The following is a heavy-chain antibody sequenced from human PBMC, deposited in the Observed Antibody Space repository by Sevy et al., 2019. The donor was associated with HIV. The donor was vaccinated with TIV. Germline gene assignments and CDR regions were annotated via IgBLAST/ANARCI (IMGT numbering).Heavy chain of an antibody. CDR1: GGSISSYY. J-gene: IGHJ6*03. CDR3: ARDLQAAAAYYYYYYMDV. V-gene: IGHV4-4*07. Sequence: SETLSLTRTVSGGSISSYYWSWIRQPAGKGLEWIGRIYTSGSTNYNPSLKSRVTMSVDTSKNQFSLKLSSVTAADTAVYYCARDLQAAAAYYYYYYMDVWGKGTTVTVSS. CDR2: IYTSGST. D-gene: IGHD6-13*01.